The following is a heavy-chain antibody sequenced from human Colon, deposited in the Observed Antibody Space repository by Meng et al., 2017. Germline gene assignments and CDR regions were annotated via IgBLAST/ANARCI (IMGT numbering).Heavy chain of an antibody. CDR3: VIGGGVRGVKGFEN. V-gene: IGHV3-15*01. CDR1: GFTFSKAW. Sequence: GESLKISCAASGFTFSKAWMSWVRQPPGKGLEWVGRIKSKSDGGTTDYVAPVKDRFTISRDDSKTTLYLQMNGLKAEDTAVYYCVIGGGVRGVKGFENWGHGNLVNGAS. J-gene: IGHJ4*01. D-gene: IGHD3-10*01. CDR2: IKSKSDGGTT.